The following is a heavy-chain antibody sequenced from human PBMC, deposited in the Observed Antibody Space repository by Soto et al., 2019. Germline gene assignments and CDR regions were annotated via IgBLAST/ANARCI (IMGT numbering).Heavy chain of an antibody. CDR2: ISSSGSTI. D-gene: IGHD6-13*01. Sequence: GGSLRLSCAASGFTFSDYYMSWIRQAPGKGLEWVSYISSSGSTIYYADSVKGRFTISRDNAKNSLYLQMNSLRAEDTAVYFCARDSSSSYYYYGMDVWGQGTTVTVSS. CDR1: GFTFSDYY. V-gene: IGHV3-11*01. CDR3: ARDSSSSYYYYGMDV. J-gene: IGHJ6*02.